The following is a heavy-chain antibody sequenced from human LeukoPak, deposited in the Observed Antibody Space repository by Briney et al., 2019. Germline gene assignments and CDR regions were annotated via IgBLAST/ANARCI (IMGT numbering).Heavy chain of an antibody. CDR1: GFTFSSYE. D-gene: IGHD3-9*01. CDR2: ISSSGSTI. Sequence: GGSLRLSCAASGFTFSSYEMNWVRQAPGKGLEWVSYISSSGSTIYYADSVKGRFTISRDSAKKSLYLQMNSLRAEDTAVYYCARATTYDILTGYSDYWGQGTLVTVSS. V-gene: IGHV3-48*03. J-gene: IGHJ4*02. CDR3: ARATTYDILTGYSDY.